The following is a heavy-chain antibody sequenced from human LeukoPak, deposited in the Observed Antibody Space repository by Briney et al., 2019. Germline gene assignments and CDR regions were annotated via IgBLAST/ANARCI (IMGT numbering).Heavy chain of an antibody. CDR3: ARAGYSYGYVNWGSRVDDLDY. J-gene: IGHJ4*02. V-gene: IGHV3-74*01. CDR2: INSDGSST. Sequence: PVGSLRLSCAASGFTFSSYWMHWVRQAPGKGLVWVSRINSDGSSTSYADSVKGRFTISRDNAKNTLYLQMNSLRAEDTAVYYCARAGYSYGYVNWGSRVDDLDYWGQGTLVTVSS. CDR1: GFTFSSYW. D-gene: IGHD5-18*01.